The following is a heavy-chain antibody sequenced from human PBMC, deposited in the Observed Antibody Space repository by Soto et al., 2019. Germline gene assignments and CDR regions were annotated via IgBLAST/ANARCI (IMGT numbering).Heavy chain of an antibody. CDR2: ISYDGSNK. CDR1: GFTFSSYA. D-gene: IGHD6-6*01. Sequence: QVQLVESGGGVVQPGRSLRLSCAASGFTFSSYAMHWVRQAPGKGLEWVAVISYDGSNKYYADSVKGRFTISRDNSKKTLYLQMNSQRAEDTAVYYCARDRLLDSSSSVWFDPWGQGTLVTVSS. J-gene: IGHJ5*02. CDR3: ARDRLLDSSSSVWFDP. V-gene: IGHV3-30-3*01.